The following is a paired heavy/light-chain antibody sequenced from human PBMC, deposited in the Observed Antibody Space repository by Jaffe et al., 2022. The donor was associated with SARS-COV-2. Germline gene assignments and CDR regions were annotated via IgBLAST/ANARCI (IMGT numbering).Light chain of an antibody. Sequence: DIVMTQSPLSLPVTPGEPASISCRSSQSLLHSNGYYYLEWYLQKPGQSPQPLIYLGSNRASGVPDRFSGSGSGTDFTLKISRVEAEDVGIYYCMQALQIPRTFAQGTKVEIK. CDR1: QSLLHSNGYYY. J-gene: IGKJ1*01. CDR3: MQALQIPRT. V-gene: IGKV2-28*01. CDR2: LGS.
Heavy chain of an antibody. CDR1: GFTFSNAW. Sequence: EVQLVESGGGLVKPGGSLRLSCAASGFTFSNAWMSWFRQAPGKGLEWVARIKTKSDGGTTDYAAPVKGRFTISRDDSKHTLHLQMNSLKTDDTAVYYCTTDRGFYPRRGDFWGQGTMVTVSS. CDR3: TTDRGFYPRRGDF. V-gene: IGHV3-15*01. D-gene: IGHD3-16*02. J-gene: IGHJ3*01. CDR2: IKTKSDGGTT.